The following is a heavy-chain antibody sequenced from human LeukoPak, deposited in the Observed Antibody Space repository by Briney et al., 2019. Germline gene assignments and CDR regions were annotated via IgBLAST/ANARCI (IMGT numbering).Heavy chain of an antibody. CDR2: INPNSGGT. V-gene: IGHV1-2*02. CDR3: ARDRQDSSSSTYYFDY. J-gene: IGHJ4*02. D-gene: IGHD6-6*01. CDR1: GYTFTGYY. Sequence: GASVKVSCKASGYTFTGYYMHWVRQAPGQGLEWMGWINPNSGGTNYAQKFRGRVTMTRDTSISTAYMELSRLRSDDTAVYYCARDRQDSSSSTYYFDYWGQGTLVTVSS.